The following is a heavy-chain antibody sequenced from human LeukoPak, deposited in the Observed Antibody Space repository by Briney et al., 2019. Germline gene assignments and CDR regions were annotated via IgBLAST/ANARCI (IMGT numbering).Heavy chain of an antibody. J-gene: IGHJ4*02. CDR1: GGSISSSSYY. CDR2: IYYRGST. D-gene: IGHD6-13*01. CDR3: ARLVGSSWYHEVLLGRDY. Sequence: LETLSLTCTVSGGSISSSSYYWGWIRQPPGKGLEWIGYIYYRGSTYYNPSLKSRVTISVDTSKNQFSLKLSSVTAADTAVYYCARLVGSSWYHEVLLGRDYWGQGTLVTVSS. V-gene: IGHV4-39*01.